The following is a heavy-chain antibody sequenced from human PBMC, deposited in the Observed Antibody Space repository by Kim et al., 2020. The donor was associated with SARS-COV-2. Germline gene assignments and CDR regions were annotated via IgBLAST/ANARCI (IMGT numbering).Heavy chain of an antibody. Sequence: GGSLRLSCTASGFTFGDYAMSWVRQAPGKGLEWVGFIRSKAYGGTTEYAASVKGRFTISRDDSKSIAYLQMNSLKTEDTAVYYCTIDLRGSSGWYDIWWQGTMVTVSS. V-gene: IGHV3-49*04. CDR3: TIDLRGSSGWYDI. D-gene: IGHD6-19*01. CDR1: GFTFGDYA. CDR2: IRSKAYGGTT. J-gene: IGHJ3*02.